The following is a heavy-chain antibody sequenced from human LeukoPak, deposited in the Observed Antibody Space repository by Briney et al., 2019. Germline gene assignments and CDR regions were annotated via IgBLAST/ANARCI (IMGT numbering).Heavy chain of an antibody. CDR2: IKQDGSEK. J-gene: IGHJ4*02. Sequence: PGGSLRLSCAASGIIISNYWMSWVRQAPGKGLEWVANIKQDGSEKYYVDSVKGRFTISGDNAKNSLYLQMNSLRAEDTAVYYCATSFSTPANYWGQGTLVTVSS. D-gene: IGHD2-2*01. CDR1: GIIISNYW. CDR3: ATSFSTPANY. V-gene: IGHV3-7*01.